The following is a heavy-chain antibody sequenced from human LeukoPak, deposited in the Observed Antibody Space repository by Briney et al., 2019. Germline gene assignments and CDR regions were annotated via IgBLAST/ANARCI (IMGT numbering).Heavy chain of an antibody. J-gene: IGHJ6*03. CDR2: IYYSGST. CDR1: GGSISSSSYY. CDR3: ARSVEGYCRGGSCYYYSYYMDV. V-gene: IGHV4-61*05. D-gene: IGHD2-15*01. Sequence: SETLSLTCSVSGGSISSSSYYWGWIRQPPGKGLEWIGYIYYSGSTNYNPSLKSRVTISVDTFKNQFSLKLSSVTAADTAVYYCARSVEGYCRGGSCYYYSYYMDVWGKGTTVTVSS.